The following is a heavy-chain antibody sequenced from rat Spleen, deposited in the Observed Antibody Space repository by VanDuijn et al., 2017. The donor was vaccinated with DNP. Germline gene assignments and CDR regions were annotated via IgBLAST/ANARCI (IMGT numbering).Heavy chain of an antibody. D-gene: IGHD1-1*01. CDR1: GFTFSDYA. J-gene: IGHJ2*01. V-gene: IGHV5-17*01. Sequence: EVQLVESGEGLVQPGNSLKLSCAASGFTFSDYAMAWVRQSPKKGLEWVATIIYDGGSTFYRDSVKGRFTISRDNAKSTLYLQMDSLRSEDTATYYCTSLLLKWSFDYWGQGVMVTVSS. CDR3: TSLLLKWSFDY. CDR2: IIYDGGST.